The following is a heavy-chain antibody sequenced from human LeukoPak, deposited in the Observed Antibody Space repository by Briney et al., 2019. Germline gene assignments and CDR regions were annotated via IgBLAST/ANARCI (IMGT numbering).Heavy chain of an antibody. CDR3: ARGQYCTSFTCPYYFDY. CDR2: MNPNSGNT. J-gene: IGHJ4*02. CDR1: GYTFTTYD. D-gene: IGHD2-8*01. V-gene: IGHV1-8*01. Sequence: ASVTVSCKASGYTFTTYDINWVRQATGQGLEWMGWMNPNSGNTGYAQKFQGRVTMTRNTSTSTAYMELSSLRSEDTAVYYCARGQYCTSFTCPYYFDYWGQGTLVTVSP.